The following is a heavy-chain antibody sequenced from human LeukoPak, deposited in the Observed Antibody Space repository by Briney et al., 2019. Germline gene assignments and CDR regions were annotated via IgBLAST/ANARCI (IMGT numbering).Heavy chain of an antibody. V-gene: IGHV3-21*04. J-gene: IGHJ4*02. CDR3: AKVTYCSSTSCYGPFDY. Sequence: GGSLRLSCAASGFTFSSYSMTWVRQAPGKGLEWVSSISSSSSYIYYADSVKGRFTISRDNAKNSLYLQMNSLRAEDTAVYYCAKVTYCSSTSCYGPFDYWGQGTLVTVSS. CDR2: ISSSSSYI. CDR1: GFTFSSYS. D-gene: IGHD2-2*01.